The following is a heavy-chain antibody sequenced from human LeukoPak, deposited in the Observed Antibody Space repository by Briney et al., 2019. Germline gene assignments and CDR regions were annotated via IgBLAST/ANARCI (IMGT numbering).Heavy chain of an antibody. CDR2: ISSSSSYI. CDR1: GFTFSSYS. V-gene: IGHV3-21*04. D-gene: IGHD2-2*01. J-gene: IGHJ6*02. CDR3: ARDLGLVGYYYYGMDV. Sequence: GGSLRLSCAASGFTFSSYSMNWVRQAPGKGLEWVSSISSSSSYIYYADSVKGRFTISRDNAKNSLYLQMNSLRAEDTAVYYCARDLGLVGYYYYGMDVWGQGTTVTVSS.